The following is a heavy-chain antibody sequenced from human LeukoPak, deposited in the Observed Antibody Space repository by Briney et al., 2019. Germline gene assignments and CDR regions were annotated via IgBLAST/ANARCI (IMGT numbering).Heavy chain of an antibody. V-gene: IGHV1-2*02. D-gene: IGHD6-19*01. J-gene: IGHJ4*02. CDR3: ARARRPLEYSSGWYEDY. CDR1: GYTFTGYY. Sequence: ASVKVSCKASGYTFTGYYMHWVRQAPGQGLEYMGWINPNSGGTNYAQKFQGRVTMTRDTSISTAYMELSRLRSDDTAVYYCARARRPLEYSSGWYEDYWGQGTPVTVSS. CDR2: INPNSGGT.